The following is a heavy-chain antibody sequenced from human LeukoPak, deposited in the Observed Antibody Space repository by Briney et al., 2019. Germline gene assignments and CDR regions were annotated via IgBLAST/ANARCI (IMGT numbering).Heavy chain of an antibody. CDR2: IYYSGST. CDR1: GGSISSGGYY. D-gene: IGHD3-22*01. CDR3: ASRGDSSYAFDI. V-gene: IGHV4-31*03. Sequence: SQTLSLTCTVSGGSISSGGYYWSWIRQHPGKGLEWIGYIYYSGSTYYNPPLKSRVTISVDTSKNQFSLKLSSVTAADTAVYYCASRGDSSYAFDIWGQGTMVTVSS. J-gene: IGHJ3*02.